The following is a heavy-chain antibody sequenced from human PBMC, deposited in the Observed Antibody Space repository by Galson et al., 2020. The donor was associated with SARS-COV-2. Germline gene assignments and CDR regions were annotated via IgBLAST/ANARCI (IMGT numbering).Heavy chain of an antibody. D-gene: IGHD6-6*01. CDR2: ISTSGSVT. J-gene: IGHJ4*02. CDR3: ATSSIAARPDY. Sequence: GESLKISCGASEFTFSDFYMSWIRQAPGKGLEWVSYISTSGSVTYYADSVKGRFTISRDNAQNTLYLQMNSLRVDDTAVYYCATSSIAARPDYWGQGTLVTVSS. V-gene: IGHV3-11*01. CDR1: EFTFSDFY.